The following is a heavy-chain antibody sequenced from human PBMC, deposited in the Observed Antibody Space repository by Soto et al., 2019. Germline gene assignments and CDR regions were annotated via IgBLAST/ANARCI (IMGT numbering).Heavy chain of an antibody. Sequence: ASVKVSCKASGYTFISYAMYWVRQAPGQGLEWMGIISTRDGTTTYALNFQDRVTMTRDTSTSTVYMDLNNVTSEDTAVYYCARGGGTLDYWGQGTIVTVYS. CDR1: GYTFISYA. J-gene: IGHJ4*02. CDR2: ISTRDGTT. CDR3: ARGGGTLDY. V-gene: IGHV1-46*01.